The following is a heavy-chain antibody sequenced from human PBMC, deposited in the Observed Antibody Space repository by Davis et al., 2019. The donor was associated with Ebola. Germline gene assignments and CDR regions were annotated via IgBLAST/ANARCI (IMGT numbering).Heavy chain of an antibody. V-gene: IGHV4-39*02. J-gene: IGHJ6*02. D-gene: IGHD5-18*01. CDR1: GGSISSSSYY. CDR2: IYYSGST. Sequence: MPGGSLRLSCTVSGGSISSSSYYWGWIRQPPGKGLEWIGSIYYSGSTYYNPSLKSRVTISVDTSKNQFSLKLSSVTAADTAVYYCARDTAMVSSRYYYYGMDVWGQGTTVTVSS. CDR3: ARDTAMVSSRYYYYGMDV.